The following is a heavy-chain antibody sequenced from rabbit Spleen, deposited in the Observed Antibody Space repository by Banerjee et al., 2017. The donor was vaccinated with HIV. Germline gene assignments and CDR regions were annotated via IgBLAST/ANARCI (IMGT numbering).Heavy chain of an antibody. J-gene: IGHJ6*01. D-gene: IGHD8-1*01. Sequence: QEQLEESGGGLVKPEGSLTLTCKASGFSFSGAYYVCWVRQAPGKGLELIACIYIGSSGSTDYASWAKGRFTISKTSSTTVTLQMTSLTVADTATYFCARDTGSSFSSYGMDLWGPGTLVTVS. CDR1: GFSFSGAYY. CDR2: IYIGSSGST. CDR3: ARDTGSSFSSYGMDL. V-gene: IGHV1S45*01.